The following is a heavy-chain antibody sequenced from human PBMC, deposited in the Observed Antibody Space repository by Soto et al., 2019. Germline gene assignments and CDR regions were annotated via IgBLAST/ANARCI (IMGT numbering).Heavy chain of an antibody. J-gene: IGHJ4*02. V-gene: IGHV4-61*08. Sequence: SETLSLTCAVSGGSISSGGYSWSWIRQPPGKGLEWIGYIYYSGSTNYNPSLKSRVTISVDTSKNQFSLKLSSVTAADTAIYYCARLRPSGTSDYWGQGTLVTVSS. D-gene: IGHD1-26*01. CDR2: IYYSGST. CDR1: GGSISSGGYS. CDR3: ARLRPSGTSDY.